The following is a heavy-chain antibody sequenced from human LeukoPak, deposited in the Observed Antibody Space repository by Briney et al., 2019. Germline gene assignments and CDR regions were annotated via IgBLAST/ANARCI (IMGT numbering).Heavy chain of an antibody. CDR3: ARLYDFWSGYSPSYYYGMDV. V-gene: IGHV3-33*01. CDR2: IWYDGSNK. J-gene: IGHJ6*02. CDR1: GFTFSSYG. D-gene: IGHD3-3*01. Sequence: PGGSLRLSCAASGFTFSSYGMHWVRQAPGKGLEWVAVIWYDGSNKYYAGSVKGRFTISRDNSKNTLYLQMNSLRAEDTAVYYCARLYDFWSGYSPSYYYGMDVWGQGTTVTVSS.